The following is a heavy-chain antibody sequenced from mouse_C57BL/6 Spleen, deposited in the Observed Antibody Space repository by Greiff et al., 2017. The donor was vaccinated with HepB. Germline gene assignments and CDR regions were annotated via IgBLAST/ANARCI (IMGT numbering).Heavy chain of an antibody. CDR3: ARWGTWFAY. CDR2: INPGSGGT. J-gene: IGHJ3*01. V-gene: IGHV1-54*01. Sequence: QVQLQQSGAELVRPGTSVKVSCKASGYAFTNYLIEWVKQRPGQGLEWIGVINPGSGGTNYNEKFKGKATLTADKSSSTAYMQLSSLTSEDSAVYFCARWGTWFAYWGQGTLVTVSA. CDR1: GYAFTNYL.